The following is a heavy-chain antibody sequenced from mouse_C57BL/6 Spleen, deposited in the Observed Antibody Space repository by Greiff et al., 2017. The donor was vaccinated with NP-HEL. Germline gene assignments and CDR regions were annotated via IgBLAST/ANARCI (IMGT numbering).Heavy chain of an antibody. CDR2: IHPNSGST. D-gene: IGHD1-1*02. CDR1: GYTFTSYW. V-gene: IGHV1-64*01. CDR3: ARESPGGGGFAY. J-gene: IGHJ3*01. Sequence: VQLQQPGAELVKPGASVKLSCKASGYTFTSYWMHWVKQRPGQGLEWIGMIHPNSGSTNYNEKFKSKATLTVDKSSSTAYMQLSSLTSEDSAVYFCARESPGGGGFAYWGQGTLVTVSA.